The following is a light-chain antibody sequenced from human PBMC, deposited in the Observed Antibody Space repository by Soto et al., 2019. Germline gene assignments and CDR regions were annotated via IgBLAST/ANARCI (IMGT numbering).Light chain of an antibody. CDR3: QQYNNWPLT. V-gene: IGKV3-15*01. CDR1: QSVSSN. J-gene: IGKJ4*01. Sequence: EIVMTQSPATLSVSPGERATLSCRASQSVSSNLAWYQQKPGQAPRLLLYGASTRATGIPARFSGSGPGTEFTLTISSLQSEDFAVYYCQQYNNWPLTFGGGTKVEIK. CDR2: GAS.